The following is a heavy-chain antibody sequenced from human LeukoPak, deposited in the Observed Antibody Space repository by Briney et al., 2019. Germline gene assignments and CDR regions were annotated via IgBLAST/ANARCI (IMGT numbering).Heavy chain of an antibody. CDR1: GGSIGSGGYY. J-gene: IGHJ4*02. Sequence: SETLSLTCTVSGGSIGSGGYYWNWIRQHPGKGLEWIGYIYNSGTTHIRPSPKSRVIISGDTSKNQLSLKLRSVTAADTAMFYCARGAKMATRGFDYWGQGILVTVSS. D-gene: IGHD5-24*01. CDR3: ARGAKMATRGFDY. V-gene: IGHV4-31*03. CDR2: IYNSGTT.